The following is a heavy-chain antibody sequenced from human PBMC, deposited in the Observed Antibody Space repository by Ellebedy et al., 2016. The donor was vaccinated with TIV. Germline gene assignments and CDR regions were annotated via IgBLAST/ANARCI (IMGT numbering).Heavy chain of an antibody. D-gene: IGHD3-9*01. CDR3: AGDGVLGSFDWVTTE. V-gene: IGHV4-31*03. CDR1: RDSILSGGYF. J-gene: IGHJ4*02. CDR2: IYHSGST. Sequence: MPSETLSLTCTVPRDSILSGGYFWTWIRQFPGKGLEWIAYIYHSGSTNYTPSLKSRVTISVDSSKNQFSLKLSSVTASDTAIYYCAGDGVLGSFDWVTTEWGQGTLAAVSS.